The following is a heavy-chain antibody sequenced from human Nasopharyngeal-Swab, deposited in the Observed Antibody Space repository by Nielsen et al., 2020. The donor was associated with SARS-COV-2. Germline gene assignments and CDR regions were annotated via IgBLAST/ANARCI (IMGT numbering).Heavy chain of an antibody. V-gene: IGHV3-53*01. CDR2: IYSRGET. Sequence: GESLKISCEVSGFSVSYNYMSWVRQAPGKGLEWVAVIYSRGETHYTDSVRGRFTISRDNSKNMVNLQLNSLRAEDTAVYYCARMDFIVSRDYWGQGTLVTVSS. J-gene: IGHJ4*02. CDR1: GFSVSYNY. D-gene: IGHD2-2*03. CDR3: ARMDFIVSRDY.